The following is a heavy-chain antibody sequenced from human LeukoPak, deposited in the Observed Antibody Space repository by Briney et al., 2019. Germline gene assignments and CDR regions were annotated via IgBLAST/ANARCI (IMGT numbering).Heavy chain of an antibody. Sequence: GGSLRLSCAASGFTFSTYVIHWVRQAPGKGLEWVGVISYDGSNEYSADSVKGRFTISRDNSKNTLYLQMNSLRAEDTAVYYCAKRGPGSPQSGKYYFDYWGQGTLVTVSS. CDR3: AKRGPGSPQSGKYYFDY. D-gene: IGHD3-10*01. J-gene: IGHJ4*02. CDR2: ISYDGSNE. CDR1: GFTFSTYV. V-gene: IGHV3-30*04.